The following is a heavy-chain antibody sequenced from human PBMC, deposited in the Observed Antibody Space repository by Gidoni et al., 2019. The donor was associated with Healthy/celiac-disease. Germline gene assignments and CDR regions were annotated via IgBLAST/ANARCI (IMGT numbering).Heavy chain of an antibody. CDR2: ISGSGGST. J-gene: IGHJ4*02. CDR1: GFTFSSYA. CDR3: ASHYDILTGYTDY. V-gene: IGHV3-23*01. Sequence: EVQLLESGGGLVQPGGSLRLSWSASGFTFSSYAMSWVRQAPGKGLEWVSAISGSGGSTYYADSVKGRFTISRDNSKNTLYLQMNSLRAEDTAVYYCASHYDILTGYTDYWGQGTLVTVSS. D-gene: IGHD3-9*01.